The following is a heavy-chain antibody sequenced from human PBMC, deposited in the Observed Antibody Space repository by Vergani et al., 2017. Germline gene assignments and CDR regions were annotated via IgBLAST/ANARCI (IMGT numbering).Heavy chain of an antibody. Sequence: QVQLVQSGAEVKKPGASVTVSCKASGYTFTSYGISWVRQAPGQGLEWMGWISAYNGNTNYAQKLQGRVTMTTDTSTSTAYMELRSLRSDDTAVYYCARVRDIVVVVAATTGAFDIWGQGTMVTVSS. J-gene: IGHJ3*02. D-gene: IGHD2-15*01. CDR2: ISAYNGNT. CDR1: GYTFTSYG. V-gene: IGHV1-18*01. CDR3: ARVRDIVVVVAATTGAFDI.